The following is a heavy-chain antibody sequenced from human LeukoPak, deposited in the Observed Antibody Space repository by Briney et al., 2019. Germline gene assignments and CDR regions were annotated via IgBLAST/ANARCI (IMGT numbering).Heavy chain of an antibody. V-gene: IGHV4-39*01. J-gene: IGHJ4*02. Sequence: PSETLSLTCTVSGDSISSSPYYCVWIRQPPGKGLEWIGTIYNGGSAYYTPSLKSRVTISVNTSKNQLSLKLSSVTAADTAVYICAADQAGTMFASWGQGTLVTVSS. CDR3: AADQAGTMFAS. CDR2: IYNGGSA. D-gene: IGHD1-7*01. CDR1: GDSISSSPYY.